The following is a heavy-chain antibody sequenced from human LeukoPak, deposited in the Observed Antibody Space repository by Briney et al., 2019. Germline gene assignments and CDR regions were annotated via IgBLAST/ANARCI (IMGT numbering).Heavy chain of an antibody. J-gene: IGHJ6*03. CDR2: IYSGGRK. D-gene: IGHD3-3*01. Sequence: GGSLRLSCSASGFTVSNNYVSCVRPPPGGGREWGAVIYSGGRKYYAESAKGRFTISRDNSKNTLYLQMNSLRAEDTAVYYCARVSSGRFLEWEYSYYYSMDVWGKGATVTVSS. CDR3: ARVSSGRFLEWEYSYYYSMDV. CDR1: GFTVSNNY. V-gene: IGHV3-66*01.